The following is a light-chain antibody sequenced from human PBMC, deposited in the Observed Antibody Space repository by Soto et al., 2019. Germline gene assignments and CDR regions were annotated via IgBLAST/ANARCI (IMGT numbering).Light chain of an antibody. CDR2: GAS. CDR1: QSVSSD. J-gene: IGKJ4*01. CDR3: QQYNNWALVI. V-gene: IGKV3-15*01. Sequence: EIVLTQSPGTLSLSPGERVTLSCRAIQSVSSDLAWYQQKPGQAPRLLIYGASTRATGIPARFSGSGSGTEFTLTISSLQSEDFAVYYCQQYNNWALVIFGGGTKVDIK.